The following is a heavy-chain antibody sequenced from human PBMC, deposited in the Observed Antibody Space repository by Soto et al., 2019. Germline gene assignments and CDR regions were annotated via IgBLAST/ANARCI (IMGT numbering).Heavy chain of an antibody. CDR2: IIPIFGTA. J-gene: IGHJ4*02. V-gene: IGHV1-69*01. D-gene: IGHD5-12*01. Sequence: QVQLVQSGAEVKKPGSSVKVSCRASGGTFSSYAISWVRQAPGQGLEWMGGIIPIFGTANYAQKFQGSVTITADESTSTAYIELSILRSEDTAVYYCARDSRGYSGYDWEYWGQGTLVTVSS. CDR1: GGTFSSYA. CDR3: ARDSRGYSGYDWEY.